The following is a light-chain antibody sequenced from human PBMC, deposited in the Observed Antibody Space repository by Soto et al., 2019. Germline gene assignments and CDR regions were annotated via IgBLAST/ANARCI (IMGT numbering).Light chain of an antibody. CDR1: QTISSW. V-gene: IGKV1-5*03. CDR2: KAS. Sequence: DIQLTQSHSTLSGSVGDRVTLTCRASQTISSWLAWYQQKPGKAPKLLIYKASTLKSGVPSRFSGSGSGTEFTLTISSLQSEDFAVYYCQQYNNWWAFGQGTKVDI. CDR3: QQYNNWWA. J-gene: IGKJ1*01.